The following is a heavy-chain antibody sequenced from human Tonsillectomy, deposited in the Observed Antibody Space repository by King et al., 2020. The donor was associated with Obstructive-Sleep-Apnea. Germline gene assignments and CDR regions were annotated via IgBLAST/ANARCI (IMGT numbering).Heavy chain of an antibody. CDR2: VYTSGST. V-gene: IGHV4-4*07. J-gene: IGHJ6*02. CDR1: GASVSSFY. D-gene: IGHD1-26*01. Sequence: VQLQESGPGLVEPSETLSLTCSVSGASVSSFYWSWIRQPAGKGLEWIGRVYTSGSTDYNPSLKIRVTMSVDTSKNQLSLKLTSVTAADTAVYYCARVGETIYYYYGMDVWGHGTTVTVSS. CDR3: ARVGETIYYYYGMDV.